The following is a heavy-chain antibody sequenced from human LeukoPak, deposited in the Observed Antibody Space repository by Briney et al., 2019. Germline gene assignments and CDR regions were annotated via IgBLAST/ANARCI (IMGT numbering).Heavy chain of an antibody. J-gene: IGHJ4*02. CDR1: GFTFSNAC. V-gene: IGHV3-15*01. CDR2: IKSKTDGGTT. CDR3: TTIAAAGYYDF. D-gene: IGHD6-13*01. Sequence: GGSLRLSCAASGFTFSNACMSWVRQAPGKGLEWVGRIKSKTDGGTTDYAAPVKGRFTISRDDSNSPLYLQMNSLKTEDTAVYYCTTIAAAGYYDFRGQGTLVTVSS.